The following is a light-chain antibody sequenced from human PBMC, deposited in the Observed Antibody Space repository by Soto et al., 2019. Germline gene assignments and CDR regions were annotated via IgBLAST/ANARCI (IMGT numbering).Light chain of an antibody. CDR1: QSVSSN. CDR2: GTS. V-gene: IGKV3-15*01. Sequence: ETVMTQSPATLSVSPGERATLSCRASQSVSSNVAWYQQKPGQAPRLLIFGTSTRATGIPARFSGSGSGTEITLTISSLQSEDSAVYYCQQYNNWPPGAFGQGTKVEIK. CDR3: QQYNNWPPGA. J-gene: IGKJ1*01.